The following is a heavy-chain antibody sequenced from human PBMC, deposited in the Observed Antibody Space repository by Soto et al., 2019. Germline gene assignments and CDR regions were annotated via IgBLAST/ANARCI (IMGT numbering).Heavy chain of an antibody. CDR1: GYRFTSYW. J-gene: IGHJ5*02. D-gene: IGHD3-22*01. Sequence: GESLKISCRTSGYRFTSYWIAWVRQMPGKGLEWMGIIFPSDSDTGYSPSFQGQATISADRSTSTVFLQWASLKAPDTAVYFCARKDKSGYFNWFDPWGQGTLVTVSS. CDR3: ARKDKSGYFNWFDP. CDR2: IFPSDSDT. V-gene: IGHV5-51*01.